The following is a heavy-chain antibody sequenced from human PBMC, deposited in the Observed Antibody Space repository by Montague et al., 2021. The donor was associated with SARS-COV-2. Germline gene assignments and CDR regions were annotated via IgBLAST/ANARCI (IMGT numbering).Heavy chain of an antibody. D-gene: IGHD1-26*01. V-gene: IGHV4-61*02. Sequence: TLSLTCTVSGGSISSGSYYWTWLRQPAGKGLEWIGRIYTSGSTNYNPSLKSRVTISVDRSKNQFSLKLSSVTAADTAVYYCAREEDNGSCWLRGMDVWGQGTTVTVSS. J-gene: IGHJ6*02. CDR1: GGSISSGSYY. CDR2: IYTSGST. CDR3: AREEDNGSCWLRGMDV.